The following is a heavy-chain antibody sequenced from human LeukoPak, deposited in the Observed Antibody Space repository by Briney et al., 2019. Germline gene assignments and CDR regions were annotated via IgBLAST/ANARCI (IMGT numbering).Heavy chain of an antibody. V-gene: IGHV3-53*01. D-gene: IGHD6-19*01. J-gene: IGHJ2*01. CDR1: GFTVSSNY. Sequence: GGSLRLSCAASGFTVSSNYMNWVRQAPGKGLEWVSLIYSDGSTYYADSARGRFTISRDNSKNTLYLQMNSLRAEDTAVYYCARTPVPLYTSGWYWYFDLWGRGTLVTVSS. CDR3: ARTPVPLYTSGWYWYFDL. CDR2: IYSDGST.